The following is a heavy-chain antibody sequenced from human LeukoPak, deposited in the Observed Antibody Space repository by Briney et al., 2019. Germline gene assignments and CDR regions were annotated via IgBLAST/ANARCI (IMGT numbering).Heavy chain of an antibody. CDR3: ARLAYCGGDCMHAFDI. CDR1: GDSIISSNYY. V-gene: IGHV4-39*01. D-gene: IGHD2-21*02. Sequence: SETLSLTCTVSGDSIISSNYYWVWLRQPPGKGLEWIGTIYYSGSTFYSPSLKSRITISVDMSKNQFSLKLSSVTAADTAVYYCARLAYCGGDCMHAFDIWGQGTMVTVSS. CDR2: IYYSGST. J-gene: IGHJ3*02.